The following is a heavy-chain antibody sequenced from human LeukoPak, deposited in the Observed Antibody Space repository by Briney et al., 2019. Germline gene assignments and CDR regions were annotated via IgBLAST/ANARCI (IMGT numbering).Heavy chain of an antibody. D-gene: IGHD3/OR15-3a*01. CDR3: ARALSWTTESYYYMDV. Sequence: ASVRVSCKASGYTFTSYDMSWVRQATGQGLEWLGWVNPNSGNTGYAQNFQGRVTMTMNTSITTAYMELSSLRSEDTAVYYCARALSWTTESYYYMDVWGKGTTVTVSS. J-gene: IGHJ6*03. V-gene: IGHV1-8*01. CDR1: GYTFTSYD. CDR2: VNPNSGNT.